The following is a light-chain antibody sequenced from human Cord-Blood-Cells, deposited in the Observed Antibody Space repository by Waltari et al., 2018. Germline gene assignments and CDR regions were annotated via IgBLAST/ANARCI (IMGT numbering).Light chain of an antibody. Sequence: DIQMTQSPSSLSASVGDSVTITCRASQSISSYLMWYQQKPGKAPKLLIYAASSLQSGVPSRFSGSRSGTDFTLTISSLQPEDFATYYGQQSYSTPDSFGQGTKLEIK. CDR3: QQSYSTPDS. V-gene: IGKV1-39*01. CDR2: AAS. J-gene: IGKJ2*03. CDR1: QSISSY.